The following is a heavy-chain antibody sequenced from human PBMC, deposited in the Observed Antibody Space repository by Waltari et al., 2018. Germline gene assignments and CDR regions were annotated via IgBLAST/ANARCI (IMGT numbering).Heavy chain of an antibody. J-gene: IGHJ5*02. CDR1: GGSISSGGYY. D-gene: IGHD3-3*01. V-gene: IGHV4-31*03. Sequence: QVQLQESGPGLVKPSQTLSLTCTVSGGSISSGGYYWSWIRQHPGKGLEWIGYIYYSWSTYYNTSFESRVTISVDTAKNQLSLKLSAVTAADTAVYYWARGLTIVGVEGWWLEPWGQGTLVTVSS. CDR2: IYYSWST. CDR3: ARGLTIVGVEGWWLEP.